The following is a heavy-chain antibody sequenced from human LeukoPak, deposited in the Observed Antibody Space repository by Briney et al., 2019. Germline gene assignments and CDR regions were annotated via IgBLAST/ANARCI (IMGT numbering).Heavy chain of an antibody. V-gene: IGHV3-48*03. CDR2: ISSSGSTI. CDR3: ARDFFKGYCSGGSCPRRPNWYFDL. J-gene: IGHJ2*01. Sequence: GGSLRLSCAASGFTFSSYEMNWVRQAPGKGLEWVSYISSSGSTIYYADSVKGRFTISRDNAKNSLYLQMNSLRAEDTAVYYCARDFFKGYCSGGSCPRRPNWYFDLWGRGTLVTVSS. CDR1: GFTFSSYE. D-gene: IGHD2-15*01.